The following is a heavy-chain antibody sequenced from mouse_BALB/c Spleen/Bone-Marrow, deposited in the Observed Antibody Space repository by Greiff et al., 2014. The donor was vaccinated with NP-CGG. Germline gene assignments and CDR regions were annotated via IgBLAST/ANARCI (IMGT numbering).Heavy chain of an antibody. CDR3: ARNWDDYAMDY. D-gene: IGHD4-1*01. J-gene: IGHJ4*01. CDR2: IWSGGST. Sequence: VQLVESGPGLVQPSQSLSITCTVSSFSLSSFGLHWVRQSPGKGLEWLGVIWSGGSTDYNAAFISRLSISKDNSKSQVFFKMNSLQANDTAIYYCARNWDDYAMDYWGQGTSVTVSS. CDR1: SFSLSSFG. V-gene: IGHV2-2*02.